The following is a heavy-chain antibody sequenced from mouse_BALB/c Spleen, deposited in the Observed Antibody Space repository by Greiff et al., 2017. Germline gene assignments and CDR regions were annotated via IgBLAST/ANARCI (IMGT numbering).Heavy chain of an antibody. CDR3: VRRAMDY. V-gene: IGHV2-9-2*01. Sequence: VQGVESGPGLVAPSQSLSITCTVSGFSLTSYDISWIRQPPGKGLEWLGVIWTGGGTNYNSAFMSRLSISKDNSKSQVFLKMNSLQTDDTAIYYCVRRAMDYWGQGTSVTVSS. CDR1: GFSLTSYD. CDR2: IWTGGGT. J-gene: IGHJ4*01.